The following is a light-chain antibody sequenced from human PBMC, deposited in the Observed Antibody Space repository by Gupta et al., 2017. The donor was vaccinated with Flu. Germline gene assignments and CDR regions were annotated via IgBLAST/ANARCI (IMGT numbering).Light chain of an antibody. J-gene: IGKJ2*01. CDR3: QQTHSAPPT. V-gene: IGKV1-39*01. CDR2: GAS. Sequence: SQMTQSPPSLSASVGDRVTITCRARQQINSYLNWYQQRPGKSHKLLIYGASRVESGVTSRFSGSGSGTKFILAVSCHQAEDFASYYCQQTHSAPPTFGQGTKLDIK. CDR1: QQINSY.